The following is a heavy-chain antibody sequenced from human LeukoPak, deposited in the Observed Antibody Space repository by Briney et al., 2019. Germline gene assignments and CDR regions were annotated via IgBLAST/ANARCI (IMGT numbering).Heavy chain of an antibody. Sequence: ASVKVSCKASGYTFTSYYMHWVRQAPGQGLEWMGIINPSGGSTSYAQKFQGRVTMTRDMSTSTVYMELSSLRSEDTAVYYCARAQSNQMATKIWGQGTLVTVSS. CDR2: INPSGGST. J-gene: IGHJ4*02. D-gene: IGHD5-24*01. V-gene: IGHV1-46*01. CDR3: ARAQSNQMATKI. CDR1: GYTFTSYY.